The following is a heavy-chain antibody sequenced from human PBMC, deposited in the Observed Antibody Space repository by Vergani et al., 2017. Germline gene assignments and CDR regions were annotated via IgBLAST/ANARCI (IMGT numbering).Heavy chain of an antibody. Sequence: QVQLVESGGGVVQPGGSLRLSCAASGFTFSSYGMHWVRPAPGKGLEWVAFIRYDGSNKYYADSVKGRFTISSDNSKNTLYLQMNSLRAEDTAVYYCAKDDRTGNWYFDYWGQGTLVTVSS. J-gene: IGHJ4*02. CDR3: AKDDRTGNWYFDY. CDR1: GFTFSSYG. V-gene: IGHV3-30*02. D-gene: IGHD4-23*01. CDR2: IRYDGSNK.